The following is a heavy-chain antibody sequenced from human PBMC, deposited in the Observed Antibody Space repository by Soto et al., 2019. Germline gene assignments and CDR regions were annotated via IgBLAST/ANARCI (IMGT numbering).Heavy chain of an antibody. CDR1: GFTFSVYA. CDR3: ASLGVGDWANYYYYYGMDA. CDR2: VTANGGST. D-gene: IGHD2-21*02. J-gene: IGHJ6*02. Sequence: SLRLSCAATGFTFSVYAMTWVRQAPGKGLELVSAVTANGGSTYSADSVKGRFTISRDNSKNTLFLQMNSLRAEDTAVYYCASLGVGDWANYYYYYGMDAWGQGXTVTVYS. V-gene: IGHV3-23*01.